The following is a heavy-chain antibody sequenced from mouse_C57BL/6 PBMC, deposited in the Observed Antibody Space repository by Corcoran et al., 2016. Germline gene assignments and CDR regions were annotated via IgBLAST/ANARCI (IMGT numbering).Heavy chain of an antibody. CDR2: INTYSGVP. J-gene: IGHJ2*01. CDR1: GYTFTTYG. CDR3: ARRNGPFDY. V-gene: IGHV9-3*01. Sequence: QIQLVQSGPELKKPGETVKISCKASGYTFTTYGMSWVKQAPGKGLKWMGWINTYSGVPTYADDFKGRFAFSLETSASTAYLQINNLKNEDTATYCCARRNGPFDYWGQGTTLTVSS. D-gene: IGHD1-1*02.